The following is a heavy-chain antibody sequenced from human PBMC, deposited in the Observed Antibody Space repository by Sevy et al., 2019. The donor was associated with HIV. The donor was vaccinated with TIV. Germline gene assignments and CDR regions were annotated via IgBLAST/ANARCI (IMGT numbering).Heavy chain of an antibody. Sequence: SETLSLTCTVSGASISTYYWSWIRQPPGKGLEWIGYIYYSGSTNYNPSLKSRVTISVDTSKNQFSLKLSSVTAADTGVYYCARGQYSYGYWREFDYWGQGTLVTVSS. CDR1: GASISTYY. CDR2: IYYSGST. CDR3: ARGQYSYGYWREFDY. D-gene: IGHD5-18*01. J-gene: IGHJ4*02. V-gene: IGHV4-59*01.